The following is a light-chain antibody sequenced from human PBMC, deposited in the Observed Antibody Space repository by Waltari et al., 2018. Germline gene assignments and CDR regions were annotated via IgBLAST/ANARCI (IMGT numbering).Light chain of an antibody. CDR2: STT. CDR3: GAWDDGVKEWV. Sequence: QSVLTQPPSASGTPGRRFTISCSATIYNLGIHTVNWYQQFPGSAPKLLMFSTTQRPSGVPDRFSASKSGTSASLAINGLQAADEADYYCGAWDDGVKEWVFGGGTKLTVL. CDR1: IYNLGIHT. V-gene: IGLV1-44*01. J-gene: IGLJ3*02.